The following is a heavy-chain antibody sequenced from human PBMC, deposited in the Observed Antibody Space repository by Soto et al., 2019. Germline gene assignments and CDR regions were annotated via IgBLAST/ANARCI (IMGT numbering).Heavy chain of an antibody. J-gene: IGHJ3*02. Sequence: GALRLSCAASGFTFTSYSMNLVRQAPGKGLEWVSYIRGTTHYADSVKGRFTISRDNARSSLYLQMNSLRADDTAVYYCARDDSFAFDIWGQGTMVTVS. CDR2: IRGTT. V-gene: IGHV3-48*01. D-gene: IGHD2-21*01. CDR3: ARDDSFAFDI. CDR1: GFTFTSYS.